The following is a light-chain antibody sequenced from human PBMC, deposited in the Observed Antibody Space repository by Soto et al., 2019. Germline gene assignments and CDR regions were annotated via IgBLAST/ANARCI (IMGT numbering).Light chain of an antibody. CDR1: QSVSSK. J-gene: IGKJ5*01. V-gene: IGKV3-15*01. Sequence: DIVMTQSPATLSVSPGERATLSCRASQSVSSKLAWYQQKPGQAPRLLMYGASTRATGVPARFSGSGSGTEFTLTISSLQSEDFAVYYCQQYNNWPITFGQGTRLEIK. CDR3: QQYNNWPIT. CDR2: GAS.